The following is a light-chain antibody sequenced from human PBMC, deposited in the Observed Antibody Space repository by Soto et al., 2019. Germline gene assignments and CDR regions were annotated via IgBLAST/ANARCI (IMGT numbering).Light chain of an antibody. V-gene: IGLV4-69*02. Sequence: QSVLTQSPSASASLGASVKVTCTLSSGHSSYAIAWHQQQPEKGPRYLMKLNSDGSHSKGDGIPDRFSGSSSGAERYLTISSLQSEHEADYYCQIWGTGFQDVVFGGGTKLTVL. CDR3: QIWGTGFQDVV. CDR2: LNSDGSH. CDR1: SGHSSYA. J-gene: IGLJ2*01.